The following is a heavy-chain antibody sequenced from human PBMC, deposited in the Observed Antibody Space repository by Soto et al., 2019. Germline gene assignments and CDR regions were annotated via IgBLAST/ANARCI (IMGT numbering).Heavy chain of an antibody. CDR1: GYTFTSYG. CDR3: ARRVDSSSWYDDY. D-gene: IGHD6-13*01. V-gene: IGHV1-18*01. Sequence: QVQLVQSGAEVKKPGASVKVSCKASGYTFTSYGISWVRQAPGQGLEWMGWISAYNGNTNYTRKLQGRVTMTTDTSTSTAYKELRSQRSDDTAVYYCARRVDSSSWYDDYWGQGTIVTVSS. J-gene: IGHJ4*02. CDR2: ISAYNGNT.